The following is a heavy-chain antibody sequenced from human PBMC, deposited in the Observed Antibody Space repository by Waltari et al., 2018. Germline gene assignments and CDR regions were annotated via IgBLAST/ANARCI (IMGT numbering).Heavy chain of an antibody. CDR3: ARDRVTMVRGVGWFDP. CDR1: GYTFTSYY. D-gene: IGHD3-10*01. J-gene: IGHJ5*02. CDR2: INPSGGST. V-gene: IGHV1-46*01. Sequence: QVQLVQSGAEVKKPGASVKVSCKASGYTFTSYYMPWVRQAPGQGLEWMGIINPSGGSTSYAQKFQGRVTMTRDTSTSTVYMELSSLRSEDTAVYYCARDRVTMVRGVGWFDPWGQGTLVTVSS.